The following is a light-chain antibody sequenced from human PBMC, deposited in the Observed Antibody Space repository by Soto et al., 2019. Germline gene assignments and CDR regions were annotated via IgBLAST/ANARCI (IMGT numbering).Light chain of an antibody. V-gene: IGLV2-11*01. Sequence: QSALTQPRSVSGSTGPSVTISCTGTSSDVGGYNYVSWYQQHPGKAPKLMIYDVSKRPSGVPDRFSGSKSGHTASLTISGLQAEDEADYYCCSYAGSYTRYVFGTGTKVTVL. CDR1: SSDVGGYNY. CDR3: CSYAGSYTRYV. CDR2: DVS. J-gene: IGLJ1*01.